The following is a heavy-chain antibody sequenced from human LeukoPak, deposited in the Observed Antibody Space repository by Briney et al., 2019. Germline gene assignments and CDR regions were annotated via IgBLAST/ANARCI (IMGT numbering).Heavy chain of an antibody. J-gene: IGHJ3*02. CDR2: ISSSSSYI. CDR3: ARATHGSYYAFDI. V-gene: IGHV3-21*01. CDR1: GGTFSSYA. D-gene: IGHD1-26*01. Sequence: SCKASGGTFSSYAMSWVRQAPGKGLEWVSSISSSSSYIYYADSVKGRFTISRDNAKNSLYLQMNSLRAEDTAVYYCARATHGSYYAFDIWGQGTMVTVSS.